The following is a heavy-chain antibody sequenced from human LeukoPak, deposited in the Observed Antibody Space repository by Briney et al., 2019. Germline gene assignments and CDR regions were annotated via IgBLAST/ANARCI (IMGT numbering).Heavy chain of an antibody. J-gene: IGHJ3*02. CDR2: IYTSGST. CDR1: GGSISSGSYY. V-gene: IGHV4-61*02. CDR3: ARVGVNYYYDSSGYYLAGDAFDI. D-gene: IGHD3-22*01. Sequence: SQTLSLTCTVSGGSISSGSYYWSWIRQPAGKGLEWIGRIYTSGSTNYNPSPKSRFTISVDTSKNQFSLKLSSVTAADTAVYYCARVGVNYYYDSSGYYLAGDAFDIWGQGTMVTVSS.